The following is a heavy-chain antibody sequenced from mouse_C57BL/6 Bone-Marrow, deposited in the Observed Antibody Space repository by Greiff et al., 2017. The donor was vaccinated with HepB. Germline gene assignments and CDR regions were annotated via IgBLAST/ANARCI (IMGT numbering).Heavy chain of an antibody. CDR2: IHPNSGST. V-gene: IGHV1-64*01. J-gene: IGHJ2*01. Sequence: VQLQQPGAELVKPGASVKLSCKASGYTFTSSWMHWVKQRPGQGLEWIGMIHPNSGSTNYNEKFKSKATLTVDKSSSTAYMQLSSLTSEDSAVYYCARAVTGYYFDYWGQGTTLTVSS. D-gene: IGHD4-1*01. CDR1: GYTFTSSW. CDR3: ARAVTGYYFDY.